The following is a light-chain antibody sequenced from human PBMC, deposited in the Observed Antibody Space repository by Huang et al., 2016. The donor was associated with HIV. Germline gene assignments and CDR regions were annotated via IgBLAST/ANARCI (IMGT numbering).Light chain of an antibody. CDR3: MQGTHWPQT. CDR2: KVS. Sequence: DVVLTQSPLSLPVTLGQPASISCKSSHSLLHSDGNTYLNWFLQRPGQSPRRLIYKVSNRDFGVPARFGGSGSGADFTLTISRVEADDIGVYYCMQGTHWPQTFGQGTKVEVK. J-gene: IGKJ1*01. CDR1: HSLLHSDGNTY. V-gene: IGKV2-30*02.